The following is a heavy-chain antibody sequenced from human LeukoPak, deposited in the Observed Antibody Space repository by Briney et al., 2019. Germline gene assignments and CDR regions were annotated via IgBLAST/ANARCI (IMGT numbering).Heavy chain of an antibody. V-gene: IGHV3-7*01. D-gene: IGHD2-2*01. CDR1: GFTFSSYW. Sequence: GGSLRLSCAASGFTFSSYWMSWVRQAPGKGLEWVANIKQDGSEKYYVDSVKGRFTISRDNAKNSLYLQMNSLRAEDTAVYYCASLAGIVVVLAASDVWGKGTTVTVSS. J-gene: IGHJ6*04. CDR2: IKQDGSEK. CDR3: ASLAGIVVVLAASDV.